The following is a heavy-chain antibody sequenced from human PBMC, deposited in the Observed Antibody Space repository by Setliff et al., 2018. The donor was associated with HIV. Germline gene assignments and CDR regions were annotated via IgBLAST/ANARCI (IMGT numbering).Heavy chain of an antibody. CDR2: IFNSGQT. CDR1: GYYISGGYY. Sequence: PSETLSLTCAVSGYYISGGYYWCWIRQSPGKGLEWIGCIFNSGQTYYNPSLNRRIAISMDTSENQFSLRLTSVTAADTALYFCARAPPGIQLLTTTSGPYYFDFWGRDCWSPSPQ. CDR3: ARAPPGIQLLTTTSGPYYFDF. J-gene: IGHJ4*02. V-gene: IGHV4-38-2*01. D-gene: IGHD2-2*01.